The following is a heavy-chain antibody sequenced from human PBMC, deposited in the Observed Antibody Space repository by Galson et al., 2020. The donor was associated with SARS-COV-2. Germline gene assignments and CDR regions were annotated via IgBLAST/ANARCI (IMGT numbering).Heavy chain of an antibody. Sequence: GESLKISCAASGFTFSSYSMNWVRQAPGKGLEWVSSISSSSSYIYYADSVKGRFTISRDNAKNSLYLQMNSLRAEDTAVYYCARDRALLWFRGPRPADAFDIWGQGTMVTVSS. CDR2: ISSSSSYI. J-gene: IGHJ3*02. CDR1: GFTFSSYS. D-gene: IGHD3-10*01. CDR3: ARDRALLWFRGPRPADAFDI. V-gene: IGHV3-21*01.